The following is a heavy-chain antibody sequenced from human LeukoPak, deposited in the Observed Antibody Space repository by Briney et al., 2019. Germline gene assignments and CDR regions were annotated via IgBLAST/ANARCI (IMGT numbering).Heavy chain of an antibody. V-gene: IGHV3-74*03. CDR2: IGGDGVFT. CDR3: VREYSSAMDV. J-gene: IGHJ6*01. CDR1: GFTFSGHW. Sequence: PGGSLRLSCVASGFTFSGHWMHWVRQAPGKGLVYVSGIGGDGVFTADADSVRGRFTISRDNAKNTLYLQMSNLRAEDTGVYYCVREYSSAMDVWGQGTTVTVSS. D-gene: IGHD6-19*01.